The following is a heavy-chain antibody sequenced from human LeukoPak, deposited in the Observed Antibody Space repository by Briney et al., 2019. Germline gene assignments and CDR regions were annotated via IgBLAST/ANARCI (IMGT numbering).Heavy chain of an antibody. CDR2: IIPIFGTA. V-gene: IGHV1-69*13. CDR3: ARALYSGGWYLVWFDP. Sequence: ASVKVSCKASGGTFSSYAISWVRQAPGQGLEWMGGIIPIFGTANYAQKFQGRVAITADESMGTAYMELSSLRSEDTAVYYCARALYSGGWYLVWFDPWGQGTLVTVSS. J-gene: IGHJ5*02. D-gene: IGHD6-19*01. CDR1: GGTFSSYA.